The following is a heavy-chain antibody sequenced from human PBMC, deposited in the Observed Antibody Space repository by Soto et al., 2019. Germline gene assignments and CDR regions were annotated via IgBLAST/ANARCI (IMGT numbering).Heavy chain of an antibody. Sequence: ASVKVSCKASGYTFTSYGISWVRQAPGQGLEWMGWISAYNGNTNYAQKLQGRVTMTTDTSTSTAYMELRSLRSDDTAVYYCARVEGYYDILTGPVGYWGQGTLVTVSS. CDR1: GYTFTSYG. J-gene: IGHJ4*02. V-gene: IGHV1-18*01. CDR2: ISAYNGNT. D-gene: IGHD3-9*01. CDR3: ARVEGYYDILTGPVGY.